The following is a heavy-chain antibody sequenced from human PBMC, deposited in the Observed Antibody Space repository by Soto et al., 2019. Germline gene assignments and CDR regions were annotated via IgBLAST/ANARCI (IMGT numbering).Heavy chain of an antibody. Sequence: GGSLRLSCAASGFTVSSNYMSWVRQAPGKGLEWVSVIYSGGSTYYADSVKGRFTISRDNSKNTLYLQMNSLRAEDTAVYYCAKTVEMTTVTNWFDPWGQGTLVTVSS. D-gene: IGHD4-17*01. CDR1: GFTVSSNY. CDR2: IYSGGST. J-gene: IGHJ5*02. CDR3: AKTVEMTTVTNWFDP. V-gene: IGHV3-53*05.